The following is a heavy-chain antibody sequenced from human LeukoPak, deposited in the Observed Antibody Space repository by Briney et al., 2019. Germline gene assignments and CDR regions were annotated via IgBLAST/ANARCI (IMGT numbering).Heavy chain of an antibody. Sequence: GGSLRLSCAASGFTFSSYAMSWVRQAPGKGLEWVSAISGSGGSTYYADSVKGRFTISRDNSKNTLYLQMNGLRAEDTAVYYCAKDLKVAATTIPNNYFDYWGQGTLVTVSS. D-gene: IGHD2-15*01. J-gene: IGHJ4*02. CDR3: AKDLKVAATTIPNNYFDY. CDR1: GFTFSSYA. CDR2: ISGSGGST. V-gene: IGHV3-23*01.